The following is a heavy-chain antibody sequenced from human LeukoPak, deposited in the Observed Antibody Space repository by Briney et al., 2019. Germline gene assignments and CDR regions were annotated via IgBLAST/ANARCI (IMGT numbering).Heavy chain of an antibody. V-gene: IGHV3-21*01. J-gene: IGHJ3*02. CDR3: ARTEPRGVHYGSGSYRDGHAFDI. CDR1: GFTFSSYS. CDR2: ISSSSSYI. D-gene: IGHD3-10*01. Sequence: PGGSLRLSCAASGFTFSSYSMNWVRQAPGKGLEWVSSISSSSSYIYYADSVKGRFTISRDNAKNSLYLQMNSLRAEDTAVYYCARTEPRGVHYGSGSYRDGHAFDIWGQGTMVTVSS.